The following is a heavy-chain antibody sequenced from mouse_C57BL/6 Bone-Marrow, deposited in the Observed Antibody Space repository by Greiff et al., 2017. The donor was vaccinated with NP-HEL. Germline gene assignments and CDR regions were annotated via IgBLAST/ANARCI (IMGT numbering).Heavy chain of an antibody. J-gene: IGHJ4*01. Sequence: DVKLVESGGELVKPGGSLKLSCAASGFNFSSYGMSWVRQTPDKRLEWVATISSGGSYTYYPDSVKGRFTISRDNAKNTMYLQMSRLKSEDTAMYYCAIREFYYGSSYPYYAMDYWGQGTSVTVSS. CDR1: GFNFSSYG. V-gene: IGHV5-6*02. CDR3: AIREFYYGSSYPYYAMDY. D-gene: IGHD1-1*01. CDR2: ISSGGSYT.